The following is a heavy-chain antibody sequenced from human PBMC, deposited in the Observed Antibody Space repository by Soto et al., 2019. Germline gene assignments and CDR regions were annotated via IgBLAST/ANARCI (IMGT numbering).Heavy chain of an antibody. V-gene: IGHV4-31*03. CDR2: IYYSGST. Sequence: QVQLQESGPGLVKPSQTLSLTCTVSSGSISSGGYYWSWIRQHPGKGLEWIGYIYYSGSTYYNPSLKSRVTISVDTSKNQFSLKLSSVTAADTAVYYCARGGSSWYDLRDGWFDPWGQGTLVTVSS. CDR1: SGSISSGGYY. D-gene: IGHD6-13*01. CDR3: ARGGSSWYDLRDGWFDP. J-gene: IGHJ5*02.